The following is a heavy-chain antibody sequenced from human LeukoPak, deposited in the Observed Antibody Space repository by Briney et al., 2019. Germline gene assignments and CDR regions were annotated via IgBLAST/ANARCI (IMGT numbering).Heavy chain of an antibody. J-gene: IGHJ6*02. CDR1: GFTFSSYG. CDR2: IWYDGSNK. Sequence: GGSLRLSCAASGFTFSSYGMHWVRQAPGKGLEWVAVIWYDGSNKYYADSVKGRFTISRDNSKNTLYLQMNSLRAEDTAVYYCARLGYCSSTSCFYGMDVWGQGTRSPSP. CDR3: ARLGYCSSTSCFYGMDV. V-gene: IGHV3-33*01. D-gene: IGHD2-2*01.